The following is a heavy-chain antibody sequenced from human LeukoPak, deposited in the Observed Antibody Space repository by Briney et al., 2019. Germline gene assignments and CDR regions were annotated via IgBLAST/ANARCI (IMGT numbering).Heavy chain of an antibody. CDR2: IYHSGST. CDR3: ARGGEIYYYYYYGMDV. Sequence: PSETLSLTCAVSGYSTSSGYYWGWIRQPPGKGLEWIGSIYHSGSTYYNPSLKSRVTISVDTSKNQFSLKLSSVTAADTAVYYCARGGEIYYYYYYGMDVWGKGTTVTVSS. V-gene: IGHV4-38-2*01. J-gene: IGHJ6*04. CDR1: GYSTSSGYY. D-gene: IGHD3-10*01.